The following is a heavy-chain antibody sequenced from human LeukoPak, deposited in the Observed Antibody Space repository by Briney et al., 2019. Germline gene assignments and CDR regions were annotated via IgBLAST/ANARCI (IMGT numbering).Heavy chain of an antibody. Sequence: SGSSLRLSCAASGFTFSSYWMNWARQAPGKGLEWVASINHNGNVNYYVDSVKGRFTISRDNAKNSLYLQMSNLRAEDTAVYFCARGGGLDVWGQGGTVTVSS. V-gene: IGHV3-7*03. CDR1: GFTFSSYW. CDR3: ARGGGLDV. D-gene: IGHD3-16*01. CDR2: INHNGNVN. J-gene: IGHJ6*02.